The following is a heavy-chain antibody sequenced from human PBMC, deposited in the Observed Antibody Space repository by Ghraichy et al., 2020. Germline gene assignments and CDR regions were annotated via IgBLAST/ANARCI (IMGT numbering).Heavy chain of an antibody. D-gene: IGHD6-13*01. Sequence: GSLRLSCAASGFTFSSYAMSWVRQAPGKGLEWVSAISGSGGSTYYADSVKGRFTISRDNSKNTLYLQMNSLRAEDTAVYYCAKRVAAAGTAYYFDYWGQGTLVTVSS. J-gene: IGHJ4*02. CDR3: AKRVAAAGTAYYFDY. CDR1: GFTFSSYA. V-gene: IGHV3-23*01. CDR2: ISGSGGST.